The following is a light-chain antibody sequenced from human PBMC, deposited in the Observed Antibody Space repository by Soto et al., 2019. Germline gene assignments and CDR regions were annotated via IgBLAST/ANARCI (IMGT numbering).Light chain of an antibody. Sequence: DVQMTQSPSTLSASIGDRVTITCRASQRIDPWLAWFQQKPGKAPKVLIYKTSTLQSGVPSRFSASGSGTEFTLTISSLQPDDFATYYCQQYDCDSPWTFGQGTKVDI. V-gene: IGKV1-5*03. J-gene: IGKJ1*01. CDR3: QQYDCDSPWT. CDR2: KTS. CDR1: QRIDPW.